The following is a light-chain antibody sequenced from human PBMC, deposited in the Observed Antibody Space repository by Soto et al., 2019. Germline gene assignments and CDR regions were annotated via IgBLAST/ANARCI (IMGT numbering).Light chain of an antibody. Sequence: EIVLTQSPGTLSLSPGERATLSCRASQSVSSSYLAWYQQKPGQAPRLLIYGASSRATGIPDRFSGSGSGTAFTLIISRLEPEDCAVYYCQQYGSSPRTFGQGPKVEIK. V-gene: IGKV3-20*01. CDR1: QSVSSSY. CDR2: GAS. J-gene: IGKJ1*01. CDR3: QQYGSSPRT.